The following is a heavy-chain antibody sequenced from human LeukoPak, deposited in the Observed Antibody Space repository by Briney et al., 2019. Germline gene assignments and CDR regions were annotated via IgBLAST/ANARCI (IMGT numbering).Heavy chain of an antibody. CDR3: AKGINYYGSGSYYSAFDY. D-gene: IGHD3-10*01. V-gene: IGHV3-9*01. CDR2: ISWNSGSI. CDR1: GFTFDDYA. J-gene: IGHJ4*02. Sequence: SLRLSCAASGFTFDDYAMHWVRQAPGKGLEWVSGISWNSGSIGYADSVKGRFTISRDNAKNSLYLQMNSLRAEDTALYYCAKGINYYGSGSYYSAFDYWGQGTLVTVSS.